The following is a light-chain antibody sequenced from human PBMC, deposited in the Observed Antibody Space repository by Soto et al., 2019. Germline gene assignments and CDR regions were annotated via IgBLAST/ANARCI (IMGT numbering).Light chain of an antibody. CDR2: DTS. CDR1: QSLSSNF. V-gene: IGKV3-20*01. CDR3: QQYDSSPRT. Sequence: GTLSFSPGERATLSCTASQSLSSNFLAWYQQKPGQAPRLLIYDTSSRATGIPDRFSGSGSGTDFTLTISRLEPEDFAVYHCQQYDSSPRTFGQGTKV. J-gene: IGKJ1*01.